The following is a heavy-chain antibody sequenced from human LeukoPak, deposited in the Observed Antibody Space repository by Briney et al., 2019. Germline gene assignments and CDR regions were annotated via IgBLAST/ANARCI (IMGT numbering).Heavy chain of an antibody. Sequence: GGSLGLSCAASGFTFSSYAMSWVRQAPGKGLEWVSAISGSGGSTYYADSVKGRFTISRDNSKNTLYLQMNSLRAEDTAVYYCAKDLMYYDILTGVTVGYFDYWGQGTLVTVSS. D-gene: IGHD3-9*01. V-gene: IGHV3-23*01. CDR3: AKDLMYYDILTGVTVGYFDY. J-gene: IGHJ4*02. CDR1: GFTFSSYA. CDR2: ISGSGGST.